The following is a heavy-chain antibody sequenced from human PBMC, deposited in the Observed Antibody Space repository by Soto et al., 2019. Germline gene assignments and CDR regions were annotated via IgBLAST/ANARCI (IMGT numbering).Heavy chain of an antibody. CDR2: IYYTGKT. CDR1: GDYIHVGGYY. Sequence: SETLSLTCSVSGDYIHVGGYYWTWIRQRPGKGLEWMGYIYYTGKTYYNPSLESRLTMSVDRSKNQFSLRLTSVTAADTAVYFCGRDLTSNANCIDPWGQGSLVTVSS. J-gene: IGHJ5*02. V-gene: IGHV4-30-4*01. CDR3: GRDLTSNANCIDP. D-gene: IGHD2-2*01.